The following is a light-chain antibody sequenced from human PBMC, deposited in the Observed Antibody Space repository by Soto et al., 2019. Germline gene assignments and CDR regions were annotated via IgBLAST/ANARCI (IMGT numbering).Light chain of an antibody. Sequence: QLNQSPSSLSASVGDRVTITCRASQGISSYLAWYQQKPWKAPKLLIYAASTLQSGVPSRFSGSGSGTDFTLTISSLQPEDFATYYCQQPLGVFTFGPGTKVDIK. V-gene: IGKV1-9*01. J-gene: IGKJ3*01. CDR2: AAS. CDR3: QQPLGVFT. CDR1: QGISSY.